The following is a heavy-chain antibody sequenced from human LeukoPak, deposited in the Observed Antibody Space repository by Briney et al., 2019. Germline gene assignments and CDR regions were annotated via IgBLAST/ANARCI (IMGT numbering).Heavy chain of an antibody. CDR3: TQYTYGFFQY. CDR1: GFTFSNAW. Sequence: GGSLRLSCAASGFTFSNAWMSWVRQAPGKGLEWVGRIKSKTDGGTTDCAAPVKGRFTISRDDSKNTLYLQTNSLKTEDTAVYYCTQYTYGFFQYWGQGTLVTVSS. J-gene: IGHJ4*02. D-gene: IGHD5-18*01. CDR2: IKSKTDGGTT. V-gene: IGHV3-15*01.